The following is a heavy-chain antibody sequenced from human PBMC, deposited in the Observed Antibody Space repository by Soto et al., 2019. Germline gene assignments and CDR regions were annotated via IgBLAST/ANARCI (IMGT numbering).Heavy chain of an antibody. CDR2: INPNSGGT. CDR3: VREGGKRVYSLFY. D-gene: IGHD5-18*01. V-gene: IGHV1-2*04. CDR1: GYTFTGYY. J-gene: IGHJ4*02. Sequence: ASVKVSCKASGYTFTGYYMHWVRQAPGQGLEWMGWINPNSGGTNYAQKFQGWVTMTRDTSISTAYMELSRLRSDDTAVYYCVREGGKRVYSLFYWGQGTLVTVSS.